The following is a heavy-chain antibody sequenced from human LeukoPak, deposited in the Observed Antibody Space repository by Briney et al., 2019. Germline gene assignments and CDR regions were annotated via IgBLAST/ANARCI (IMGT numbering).Heavy chain of an antibody. Sequence: GGSLRLSCAASGFTFSSYSMNWVRRAPGKGLEWVSSISGSSSYIYYADSVKGRFTISRDNTKNSLYLQMNSLRAEDTAVYYCARGSGYGTTDYWGQGTLVTVSS. V-gene: IGHV3-21*01. J-gene: IGHJ4*02. CDR2: ISGSSSYI. D-gene: IGHD5-12*01. CDR1: GFTFSSYS. CDR3: ARGSGYGTTDY.